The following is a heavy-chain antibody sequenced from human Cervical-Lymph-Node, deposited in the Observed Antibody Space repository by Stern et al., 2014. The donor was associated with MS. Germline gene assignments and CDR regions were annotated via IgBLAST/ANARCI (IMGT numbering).Heavy chain of an antibody. V-gene: IGHV4-59*08. D-gene: IGHD6-6*01. Sequence: QVQLQESGPGLVKPSETLSLTCTVSGGSTSSYYWSWIRQPPGKGLEWIGYISSSGGTKYNPSLKSRVTISVATYQHQFPLTLSPGTAADTAVYYCARGYTTSSGRPDYWGQGTLVTVSS. CDR1: GGSTSSYY. J-gene: IGHJ4*02. CDR3: ARGYTTSSGRPDY. CDR2: ISSSGGT.